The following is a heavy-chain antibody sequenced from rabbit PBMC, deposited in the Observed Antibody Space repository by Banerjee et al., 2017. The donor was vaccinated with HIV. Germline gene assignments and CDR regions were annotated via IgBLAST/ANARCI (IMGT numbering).Heavy chain of an antibody. CDR1: GFSFSSNA. J-gene: IGHJ4*01. Sequence: QEQLEESGGGLVQPEGSLTLTCTASGFSFSSNAMSWVRQAPGKGLEWIACINTSSGNTVYATWAKGRFTISKTSWTTVTLQMTSLTAADTASYFCARDLAGVIGWNFNLWGQGTLVTVS. D-gene: IGHD4-1*01. CDR3: ARDLAGVIGWNFNL. CDR2: INTSSGNT. V-gene: IGHV1S45*01.